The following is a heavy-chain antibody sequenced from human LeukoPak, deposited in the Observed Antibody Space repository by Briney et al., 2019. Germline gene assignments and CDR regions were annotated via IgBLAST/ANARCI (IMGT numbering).Heavy chain of an antibody. CDR1: GFTFSSCA. V-gene: IGHV3-23*01. Sequence: GGSLRLSCAASGFTFSSCAMSWVRQAPGKGLEWVSAISGSGGSTYYADSVKGRFTISRDNSKNTLYLQMNSLRAEDTAVYYCAKAPYGSGTYGMDVWGQGTTVTVSS. CDR3: AKAPYGSGTYGMDV. J-gene: IGHJ6*02. CDR2: ISGSGGST. D-gene: IGHD3-10*01.